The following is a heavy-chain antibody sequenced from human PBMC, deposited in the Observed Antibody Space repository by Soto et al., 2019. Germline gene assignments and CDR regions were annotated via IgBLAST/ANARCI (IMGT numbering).Heavy chain of an antibody. V-gene: IGHV3-48*01. D-gene: IGHD3-10*01. J-gene: IGHJ4*02. CDR1: GFTFSSYS. CDR3: ARANYYGSPGDFDY. Sequence: EVQLVESGGGLVQPGGSLRLSGAASGFTFSSYSMNWVRQAPGKGLEWVSYISSSSSTIYYADSVKGRFTISSDNAKNSLYLQMNSLRAEDTAVYYCARANYYGSPGDFDYWGQGTLVTVSS. CDR2: ISSSSSTI.